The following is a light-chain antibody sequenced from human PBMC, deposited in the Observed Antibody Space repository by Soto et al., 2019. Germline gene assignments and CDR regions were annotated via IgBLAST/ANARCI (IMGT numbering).Light chain of an antibody. CDR3: SSYTSGTTRYV. CDR2: DVS. V-gene: IGLV2-14*03. Sequence: QSVLTQPASVSGSPGQSVTISCTGTSSDVGGYNYVSWYQQNAGKAPKLTIYDVSNRPSGVSDRFSGSKSGNTASPTISGLQAEDEADYYCSSYTSGTTRYVFGTGTKVTVL. J-gene: IGLJ1*01. CDR1: SSDVGGYNY.